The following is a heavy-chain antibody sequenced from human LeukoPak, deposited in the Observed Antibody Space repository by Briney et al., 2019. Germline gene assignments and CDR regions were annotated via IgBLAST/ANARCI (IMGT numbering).Heavy chain of an antibody. Sequence: SETLSLTCTVSGGSISSSSYYWGWIRQPPGKGLEWIGSIYYSGSTYYNPSLKSRVTISVDTSKNQFSLKLSSVTAADTAVYYCASGIAADLYWGQGTLVTVSS. D-gene: IGHD6-13*01. CDR2: IYYSGST. J-gene: IGHJ4*02. CDR1: GGSISSSSYY. V-gene: IGHV4-39*07. CDR3: ASGIAADLY.